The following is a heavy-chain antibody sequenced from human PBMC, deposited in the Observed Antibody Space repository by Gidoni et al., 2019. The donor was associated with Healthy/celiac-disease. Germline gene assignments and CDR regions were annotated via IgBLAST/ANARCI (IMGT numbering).Heavy chain of an antibody. CDR3: ASRPYYLYYYYYGMDV. CDR1: GYTFTSYY. Sequence: QVQLVQSGAEVTKPGASVKVSCKASGYTFTSYYLHWVRQAPGQGLEWMGIINPSGGSTSYAQKCQGRVTMNRDTSTSTVYMELSSLRSEDTAVYYCASRPYYLYYYYYGMDVWGRGTTVTVSS. D-gene: IGHD3-10*01. J-gene: IGHJ6*02. V-gene: IGHV1-46*03. CDR2: INPSGGST.